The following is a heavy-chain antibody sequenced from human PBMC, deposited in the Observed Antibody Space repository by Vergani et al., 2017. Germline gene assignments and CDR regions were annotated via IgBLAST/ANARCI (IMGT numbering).Heavy chain of an antibody. CDR2: IRSKAYGGTT. Sequence: EVQLLESGGGLVQPGGSLRLSCTASGFTFGDYAMSWFRQAPGKGLEWVGFIRSKAYGGTTEYAASVKGRFTISRDDSKSIAYLQMNSLKTEDTAVYYCTRSLGDKYYYYYMDVWGKGTTVTVSS. J-gene: IGHJ6*03. V-gene: IGHV3-49*03. D-gene: IGHD1-26*01. CDR3: TRSLGDKYYYYYMDV. CDR1: GFTFGDYA.